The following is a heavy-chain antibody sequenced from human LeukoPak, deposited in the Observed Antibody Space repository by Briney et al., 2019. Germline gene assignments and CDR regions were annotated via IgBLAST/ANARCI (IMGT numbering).Heavy chain of an antibody. CDR1: GFTSGTSW. J-gene: IGHJ6*02. V-gene: IGHV3-23*01. Sequence: GGSLRLSCAASGFTSGTSWMSWVRQAPGKGLEWVSGISGSGDSTYYADFVKGRFTISRDNSKNALYLQMNSLRAEDTAVYYCAKDKRMDVWGLGTTVTVSS. CDR3: AKDKRMDV. CDR2: ISGSGDST.